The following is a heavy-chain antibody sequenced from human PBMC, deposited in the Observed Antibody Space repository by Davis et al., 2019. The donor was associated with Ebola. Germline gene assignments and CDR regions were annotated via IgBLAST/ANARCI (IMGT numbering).Heavy chain of an antibody. Sequence: GGSLRLSCAASGFTFSSYGMHWVRQAPGKGLEWVAFIRYDGSNKYYADSVKGRFTISRDNSKNTLYLQMNSPRAEDTAVYYCAKDQQDIVLVPAADWGQGTLVTVSS. CDR3: AKDQQDIVLVPAAD. V-gene: IGHV3-30*02. CDR2: IRYDGSNK. J-gene: IGHJ4*02. CDR1: GFTFSSYG. D-gene: IGHD2-2*01.